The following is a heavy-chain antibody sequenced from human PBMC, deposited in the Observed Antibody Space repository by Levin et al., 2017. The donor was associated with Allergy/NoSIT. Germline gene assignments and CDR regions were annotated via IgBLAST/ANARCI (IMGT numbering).Heavy chain of an antibody. CDR1: GAVH. D-gene: IGHD3-10*01. V-gene: IGHV4-31*02. J-gene: IGHJ4*02. CDR2: IYYSGST. Sequence: GAVHWGWNRQHPGKGLEWIGYIYYSGSTYYNPSLKSRVTISVDTSKNQFSLKLSSVTAADTAVYYCARVPVVRGVITNFDYWGQGTLVTVSS. CDR3: ARVPVVRGVITNFDY.